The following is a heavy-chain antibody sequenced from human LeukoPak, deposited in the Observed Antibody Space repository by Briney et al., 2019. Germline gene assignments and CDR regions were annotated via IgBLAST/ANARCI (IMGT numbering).Heavy chain of an antibody. CDR2: ISSSSSTI. CDR3: ARDLRYYYGSGSLD. J-gene: IGHJ4*02. V-gene: IGHV3-48*01. Sequence: PGGSLRLSCAASGFTFSSYSMNWVRQAPGKGLEWVSYISSSSSTIYYADSVKGRFTISRDNAKNSLYLQMNSLRAEDTAVYYCARDLRYYYGSGSLDWGQGTLVTVSS. D-gene: IGHD3-10*01. CDR1: GFTFSSYS.